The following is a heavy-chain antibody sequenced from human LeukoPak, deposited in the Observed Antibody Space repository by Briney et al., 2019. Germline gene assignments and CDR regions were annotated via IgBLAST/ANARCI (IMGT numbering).Heavy chain of an antibody. Sequence: PSGTLSLTCTVSGGSISSYYWSWIRQPAGKGLEWIGRIYGSGSTNYNPSLKSRVTMSVDTSKSQFSLKLSSVTAADTAVYYCVAEVHDYILIVYYNPTPFDYWGQGPLVTVSS. CDR3: VAEVHDYILIVYYNPTPFDY. D-gene: IGHD3-9*01. V-gene: IGHV4-4*07. J-gene: IGHJ4*02. CDR2: IYGSGST. CDR1: GGSISSYY.